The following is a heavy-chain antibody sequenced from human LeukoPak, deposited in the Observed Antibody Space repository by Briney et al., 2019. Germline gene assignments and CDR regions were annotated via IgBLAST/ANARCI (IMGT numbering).Heavy chain of an antibody. CDR1: GGSTGSDY. Sequence: SETMSLTCSVSGGSTGSDYWSWIRQPPGKGLEWIAYVYYSGVTSYNPSLKSRVAISIDTSKNQFSLNLTSVTAADTAVYYCARLSLHCSGGSCYRGAFDSWGQGTLVTVSS. CDR2: VYYSGVT. J-gene: IGHJ4*02. V-gene: IGHV4-59*08. D-gene: IGHD2-15*01. CDR3: ARLSLHCSGGSCYRGAFDS.